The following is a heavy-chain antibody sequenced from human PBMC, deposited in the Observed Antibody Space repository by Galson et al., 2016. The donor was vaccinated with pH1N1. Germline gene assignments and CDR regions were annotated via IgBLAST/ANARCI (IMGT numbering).Heavy chain of an antibody. CDR2: IYYSGNT. Sequence: SETLSLTCTVSGGSISSHDWSWIRQSPGKGLEWIGTIYYSGNTYYNPSLQSRVTVAVSTSKNQFSLRLTSLTAAGTALYFFAGKMVLEAFHIWGQVTMVTVSS. J-gene: IGHJ3*02. D-gene: IGHD5-24*01. CDR1: GGSISSHD. V-gene: IGHV4-59*04. CDR3: AGKMVLEAFHI.